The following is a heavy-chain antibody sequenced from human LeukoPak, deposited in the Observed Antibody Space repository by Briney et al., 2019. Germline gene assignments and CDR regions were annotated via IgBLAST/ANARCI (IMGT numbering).Heavy chain of an antibody. CDR2: ISYDGSNK. V-gene: IGHV3-30-3*01. CDR3: AKENPVGGTNYFDY. D-gene: IGHD1-26*01. CDR1: GFTFSSYA. J-gene: IGHJ4*02. Sequence: PGRSLRLSCAASGFTFSSYAMHWVRQAPGKGLEWVAVISYDGSNKYYADSVKGRFTISRDNSKNTLSLQMNTLRAEDTAVYYCAKENPVGGTNYFDYWGQGTLVTVSS.